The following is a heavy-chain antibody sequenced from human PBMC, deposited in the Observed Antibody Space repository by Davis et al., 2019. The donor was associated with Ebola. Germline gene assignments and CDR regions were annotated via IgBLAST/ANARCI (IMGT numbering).Heavy chain of an antibody. D-gene: IGHD3-10*01. CDR2: IYYSGST. Sequence: PSETLSLTCTVSGGSISSYYWSWIRQPPGKGLEWIGYIYYSGSTNYNPSLKSRVTISVDTSKNQFSLKLSSVTAADTAVYYCAREGRRGFLSDAFDIWGQGTMVTVSS. V-gene: IGHV4-59*01. CDR1: GGSISSYY. CDR3: AREGRRGFLSDAFDI. J-gene: IGHJ3*02.